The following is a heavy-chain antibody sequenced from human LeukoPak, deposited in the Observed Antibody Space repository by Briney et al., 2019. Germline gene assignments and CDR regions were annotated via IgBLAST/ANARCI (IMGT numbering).Heavy chain of an antibody. CDR1: GFIFSNYG. D-gene: IGHD6-19*01. CDR2: IRYDGDIN. V-gene: IGHV3-30*02. Sequence: PGGSLRLSCAGSGFIFSNYGMHWVRQAPGKGLEWVAFIRYDGDINYYADSVKGRFTISRDNSKNTLYLQMNSLRVEDTALYYCAAPIAVTGTLPDYWGQGTLVTVSS. J-gene: IGHJ4*02. CDR3: AAPIAVTGTLPDY.